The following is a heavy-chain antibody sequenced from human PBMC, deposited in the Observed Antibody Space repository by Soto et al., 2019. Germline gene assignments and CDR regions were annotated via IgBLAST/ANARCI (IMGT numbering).Heavy chain of an antibody. Sequence: PSETLSLTCTVSGGSISSDYWSWIRQPPGEGLEWIGYVHYSGNTNYNPSLKSRVTISVDTSKNQFSLKLSSVTAADTAVYYCARQRYDFWSGYIPTDAFDIWGQGTMVTVSS. CDR3: ARQRYDFWSGYIPTDAFDI. V-gene: IGHV4-59*08. CDR2: VHYSGNT. CDR1: GGSISSDY. J-gene: IGHJ3*02. D-gene: IGHD3-3*01.